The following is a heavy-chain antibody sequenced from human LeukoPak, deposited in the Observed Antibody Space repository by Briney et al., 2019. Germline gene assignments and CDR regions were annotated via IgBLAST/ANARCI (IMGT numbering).Heavy chain of an antibody. CDR3: AREGDSSGYYYDY. Sequence: GGSLRLSCAASGFTFSSYSMNWVRQAPGQGLEWMGGIIPIFGTANYAQKFQGRVTITADESTSTAYMELSSLRSEDTAVYYCAREGDSSGYYYDYWGQGTLVTVSS. D-gene: IGHD3-22*01. CDR1: GFTFSSYS. CDR2: IIPIFGTA. V-gene: IGHV1-69*01. J-gene: IGHJ4*02.